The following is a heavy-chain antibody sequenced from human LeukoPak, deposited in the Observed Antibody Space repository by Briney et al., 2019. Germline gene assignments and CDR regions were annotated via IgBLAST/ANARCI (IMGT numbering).Heavy chain of an antibody. D-gene: IGHD3-3*01. CDR2: IIPIFGTP. J-gene: IGHJ6*03. CDR3: ARARASITIFGVAPDYYYYMDV. V-gene: IGHV1-69*05. CDR1: GGIFSSYA. Sequence: SVKVSCKSSGGIFSSYAISWVRQAPGQGLEWMGGIIPIFGTPHYAQKFQGRVTITRNTSISTAYMELSSLRSEDTAVYYCARARASITIFGVAPDYYYYMDVWGKGTTVTVSS.